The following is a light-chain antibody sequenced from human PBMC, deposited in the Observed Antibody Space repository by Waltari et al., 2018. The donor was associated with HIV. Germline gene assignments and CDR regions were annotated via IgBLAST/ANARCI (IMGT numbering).Light chain of an antibody. V-gene: IGLV2-14*03. Sequence: QSALTQPASVSGSPGPSITISCTGTSSDIGGYDHLCWYQQHPGRAPKLKIYDVSNRPSGVSDRFSGSKSGNTASLTISGLQTEDEADYYCSSFTSGTTWVFGGGTKVTVL. CDR3: SSFTSGTTWV. J-gene: IGLJ3*02. CDR2: DVS. CDR1: SSDIGGYDH.